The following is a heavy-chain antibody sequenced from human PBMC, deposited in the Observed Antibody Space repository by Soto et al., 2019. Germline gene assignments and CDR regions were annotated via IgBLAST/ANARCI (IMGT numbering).Heavy chain of an antibody. CDR2: ISYSGST. V-gene: IGHV4-31*03. CDR3: AREGAGPKGSSSWPDDAFDI. Sequence: QVQLQESGPGLVKPSQTLCLTCTVSGGSISSGGYYWSWIRQHPGKGLEWIGYISYSGSTYYNPSLKSRVTISVDTSKDQFSLKLSSVTAADTAVYYCAREGAGPKGSSSWPDDAFDIWGQGTMVTVS. J-gene: IGHJ3*02. CDR1: GGSISSGGYY. D-gene: IGHD6-13*01.